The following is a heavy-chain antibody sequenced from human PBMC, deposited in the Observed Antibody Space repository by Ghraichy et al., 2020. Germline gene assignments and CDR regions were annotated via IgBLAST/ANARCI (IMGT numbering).Heavy chain of an antibody. J-gene: IGHJ4*02. CDR1: GGSISSYY. CDR3: ARDLSHYGDSLYFDY. V-gene: IGHV4-4*07. D-gene: IGHD4-17*01. Sequence: SQTLSLTCTVSGGSISSYYWSWIRQPAGKGLEWIGRIYTSGSTNYNPSLKSRVTMSVDTSKNQFSLKLSSVTAADTAVYYCARDLSHYGDSLYFDYWGQGTLVTVSS. CDR2: IYTSGST.